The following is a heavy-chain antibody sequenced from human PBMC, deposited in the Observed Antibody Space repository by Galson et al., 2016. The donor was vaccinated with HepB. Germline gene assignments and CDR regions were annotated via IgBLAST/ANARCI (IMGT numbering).Heavy chain of an antibody. CDR2: INHSGST. J-gene: IGHJ3*02. CDR1: GGSFSDYY. V-gene: IGHV4-34*01. CDR3: ARGRNHAFDI. Sequence: SETLSLTCAVYGGSFSDYYWSWIRQPPGRGLEWIGEINHSGSTDYNPSLMSRVTISVDTSKNQVSLKLTSVTAADTAVYYCARGRNHAFDIWGQGTMVTVSS.